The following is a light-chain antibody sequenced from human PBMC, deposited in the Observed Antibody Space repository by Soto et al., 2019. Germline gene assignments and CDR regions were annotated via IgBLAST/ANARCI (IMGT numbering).Light chain of an antibody. J-gene: IGKJ4*01. CDR1: QSVSSSY. CDR2: GAS. Sequence: EIVLTQSPGTLSLSPRERATLSCRASQSVSSSYLAWYQQEPGQAPRLLIYGASSRATGIPDRFSGSGSGTDFTLTISRLEPEDFAVYYCQHYGSLVLTFGGGTKVEIK. V-gene: IGKV3-20*01. CDR3: QHYGSLVLT.